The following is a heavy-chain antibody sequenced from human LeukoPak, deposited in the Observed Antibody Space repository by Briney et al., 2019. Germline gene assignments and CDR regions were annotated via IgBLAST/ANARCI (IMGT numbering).Heavy chain of an antibody. Sequence: PGGSLRLSCAASGFTFSGHAMSWVRQAPGKGLEWVANIKQDGNEKYYVDSVKGRFTISRDNAKNSLYLQMNSLRAEDTAVYYCARDPAVAGHPGAFDIWGQGTMVTVSS. J-gene: IGHJ3*02. CDR2: IKQDGNEK. CDR1: GFTFSGHA. CDR3: ARDPAVAGHPGAFDI. D-gene: IGHD6-19*01. V-gene: IGHV3-7*01.